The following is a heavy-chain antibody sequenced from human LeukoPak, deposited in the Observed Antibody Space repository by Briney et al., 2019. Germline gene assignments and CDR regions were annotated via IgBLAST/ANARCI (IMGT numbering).Heavy chain of an antibody. CDR2: IYHSGST. V-gene: IGHV4-38-2*02. CDR3: ARDRDLLGYCTNGVCYKGYDY. Sequence: SETLSLTCTVSGYSISSGYYWGWIRQPPGKGLEWIGRIYHSGSTYYNPSLKSRVTISVDTSKNQFSLKLSSVTAADTAVYYCARDRDLLGYCTNGVCYKGYDYWGQGTLVTVSS. D-gene: IGHD2-8*01. CDR1: GYSISSGYY. J-gene: IGHJ4*02.